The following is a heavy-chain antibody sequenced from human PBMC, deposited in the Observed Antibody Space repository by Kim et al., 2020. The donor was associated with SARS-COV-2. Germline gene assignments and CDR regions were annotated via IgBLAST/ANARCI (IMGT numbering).Heavy chain of an antibody. CDR2: ISGSSSFI. V-gene: IGHV3-21*01. D-gene: IGHD4-17*01. Sequence: GGSLRLSCAASGFTFSDYSMTWVRQAPGKGLEWVSSISGSSSFIYYADSVKGRFTISRDNAKNSLHLQMNSLRAEDAAIYFCARLETAVTTRIDYWGQGT. J-gene: IGHJ4*02. CDR1: GFTFSDYS. CDR3: ARLETAVTTRIDY.